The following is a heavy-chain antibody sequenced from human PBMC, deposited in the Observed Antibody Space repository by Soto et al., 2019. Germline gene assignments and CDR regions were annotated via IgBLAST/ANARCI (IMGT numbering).Heavy chain of an antibody. CDR3: ARDLQIYCSSTSCSHHEIYYYYGMDV. D-gene: IGHD2-2*01. CDR1: GYTFTGYY. J-gene: IGHJ6*02. Sequence: QVQLVQSGAEVKKPGASVKVSCKASGYTFTGYYMHWVRQAPGQGLEWMGWINPNSGGTNYAQKFQGWVTMTRDTSISTAYMELSRLRSDDTAVYYCARDLQIYCSSTSCSHHEIYYYYGMDVWGQGTTVTVSS. V-gene: IGHV1-2*04. CDR2: INPNSGGT.